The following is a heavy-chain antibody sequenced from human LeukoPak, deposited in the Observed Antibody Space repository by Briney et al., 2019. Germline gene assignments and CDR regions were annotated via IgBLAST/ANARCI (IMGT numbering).Heavy chain of an antibody. J-gene: IGHJ5*02. CDR3: ARGYCSGGSCYSVENWFDP. D-gene: IGHD2-15*01. CDR1: GYTFTSYY. CDR2: INPSSGGT. V-gene: IGHV1-2*06. Sequence: GASVKVSCKASGYTFTSYYMHWVRQAPGQGLEWMGRINPSSGGTDYAQKFQGRVTMTRDTSISTAYMELSRLRSDDTAMYYCARGYCSGGSCYSVENWFDPWGQGTLVTVSS.